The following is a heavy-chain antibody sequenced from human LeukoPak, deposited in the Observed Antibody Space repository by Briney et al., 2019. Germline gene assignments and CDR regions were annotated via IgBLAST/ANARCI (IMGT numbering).Heavy chain of an antibody. J-gene: IGHJ4*02. Sequence: PGGSLRLSCAASGFTVSSNFMSWVRQAPGKGLEWVSVIYSGGSTYYADSVKGRFTISRDNSKNTLYLQMNSLRAEDTAVYYCARDRLPTYYYDSSGFAQVGYWGQGTLVTVSS. CDR3: ARDRLPTYYYDSSGFAQVGY. CDR1: GFTVSSNF. D-gene: IGHD3-22*01. CDR2: IYSGGST. V-gene: IGHV3-66*01.